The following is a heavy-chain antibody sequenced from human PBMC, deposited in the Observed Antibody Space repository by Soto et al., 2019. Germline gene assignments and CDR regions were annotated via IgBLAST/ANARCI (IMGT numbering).Heavy chain of an antibody. CDR3: ARIALYSSSRDYYYGMDV. Sequence: QLQLQESGPGLVKPSETLSLTCTVSGGSISSSSYYWGWIRQPPGKGLEWIGSIYYSGSTYYNPSLKSRVTISVDTSKNQFSLKLSSVTAADTAVYYCARIALYSSSRDYYYGMDVWGQGTTVTVSS. V-gene: IGHV4-39*01. J-gene: IGHJ6*02. D-gene: IGHD6-13*01. CDR1: GGSISSSSYY. CDR2: IYYSGST.